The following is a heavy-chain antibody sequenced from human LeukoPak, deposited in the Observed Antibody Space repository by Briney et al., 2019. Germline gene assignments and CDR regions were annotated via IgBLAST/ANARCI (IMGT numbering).Heavy chain of an antibody. CDR1: GGSISSYY. Sequence: KPSETLSLTCIVSGGSISSYYWSWIRQPPGKGLEWIGYIYYSGSTNYNPSLKSRVTISVDTSKNQFSLKLSSVTAADTAVYYCARGFLGRVTFGRSNWFDPWGQGTLVTVSS. V-gene: IGHV4-59*01. CDR2: IYYSGST. CDR3: ARGFLGRVTFGRSNWFDP. J-gene: IGHJ5*02. D-gene: IGHD3-10*01.